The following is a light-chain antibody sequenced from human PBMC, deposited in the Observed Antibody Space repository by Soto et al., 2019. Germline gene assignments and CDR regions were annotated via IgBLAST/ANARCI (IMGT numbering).Light chain of an antibody. V-gene: IGKV1-39*01. J-gene: IGKJ1*01. CDR3: QQSYNSPWT. CDR1: QSISTY. Sequence: DIQMTQSPSSLSASVRDRVTITCRASQSISTYLNWYQQKPGKVPKLLIYAASTLQSGVPSRFRGSASGTDFTLTISSLQPEDFATYYCQQSYNSPWTFAQGTKVEIK. CDR2: AAS.